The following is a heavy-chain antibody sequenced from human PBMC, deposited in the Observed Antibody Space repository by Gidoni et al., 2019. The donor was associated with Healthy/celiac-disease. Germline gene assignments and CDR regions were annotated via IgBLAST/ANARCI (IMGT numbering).Heavy chain of an antibody. V-gene: IGHV3-23*01. CDR3: AKDNWWGEQYWYFDL. CDR2: ISGSGGST. Sequence: EVQLLESGGGLLQPGGSLRLSCAASGFTFSSYAMSWVRQAPGKGLEGVSAISGSGGSTYYADSVKGRFTISRDNSKNTLYLQMNSLRAEDTAVYYCAKDNWWGEQYWYFDLWGRGTLVTVSS. J-gene: IGHJ2*01. CDR1: GFTFSSYA. D-gene: IGHD2-8*02.